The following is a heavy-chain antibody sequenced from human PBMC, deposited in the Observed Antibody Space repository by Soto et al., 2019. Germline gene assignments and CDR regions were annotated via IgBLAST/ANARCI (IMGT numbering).Heavy chain of an antibody. V-gene: IGHV3-33*01. Sequence: PGGSLRLSCAASGFTFSSYGMHWVRQAPGKGLEWVAVIWYDGSNKYYADSVKGRFTISRDNSKNTLYLQMNSLRAEDTAVYYCARESYYYDSSGHFDYWGQGTLVTVSS. J-gene: IGHJ4*02. D-gene: IGHD3-22*01. CDR2: IWYDGSNK. CDR3: ARESYYYDSSGHFDY. CDR1: GFTFSSYG.